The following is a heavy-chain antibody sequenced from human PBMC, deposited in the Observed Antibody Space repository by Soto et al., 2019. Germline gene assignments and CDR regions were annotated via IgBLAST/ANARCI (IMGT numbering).Heavy chain of an antibody. J-gene: IGHJ3*02. CDR1: GGSISSGGYY. Sequence: QVQLQESGPGLVKPSQTLSLTCTVSGGSISSGGYYWSWIRQQPGKGLEWIGYIYSSGSTYYKPSVKSRVTRSVDTSKNQFSLKLSSVTAADTDVYYCARDVYYYDSSGYLHAFEIWGQGTMVTVSS. V-gene: IGHV4-31*03. CDR2: IYSSGST. D-gene: IGHD3-22*01. CDR3: ARDVYYYDSSGYLHAFEI.